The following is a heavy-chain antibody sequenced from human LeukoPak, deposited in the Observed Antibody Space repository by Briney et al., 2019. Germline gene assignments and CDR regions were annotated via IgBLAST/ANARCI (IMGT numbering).Heavy chain of an antibody. CDR1: GGTFSSYA. CDR2: IIPIFGIA. CDR3: ARDLEWPFEAY. J-gene: IGHJ4*02. V-gene: IGHV1-69*04. Sequence: ASVKVSCKASGGTFSSYAISWVRQAPGQGLEWMGRIIPIFGIANYAQKFQGRVTITADKSTSTAYMELSSLRSEDTAVYYCARDLEWPFEAYWGQGTLVTVSS. D-gene: IGHD3-3*01.